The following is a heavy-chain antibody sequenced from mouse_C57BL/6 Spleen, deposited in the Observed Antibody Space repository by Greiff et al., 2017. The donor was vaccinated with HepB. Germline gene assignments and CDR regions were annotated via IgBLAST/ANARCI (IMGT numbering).Heavy chain of an antibody. D-gene: IGHD1-1*01. CDR2: ISSGSSTI. V-gene: IGHV5-17*01. J-gene: IGHJ4*01. Sequence: EVQLVESGGGLVKPGGSLKLSCAASGFTFSDYGMHWVRQAPEKGLEWVAYISSGSSTIYYADTVKGRFTISRDNAKNTLFLQMSSLRSEDTAMYYCARGELRLVYAMDYWGQGTSVTVSS. CDR3: ARGELRLVYAMDY. CDR1: GFTFSDYG.